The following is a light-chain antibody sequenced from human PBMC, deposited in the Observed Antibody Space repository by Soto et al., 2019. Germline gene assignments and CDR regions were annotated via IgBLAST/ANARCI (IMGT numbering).Light chain of an antibody. Sequence: DIVLTQDPATLSGSPGERATLSCWASKSGSIYLAWYQQKPGQAPRLLSYDASNRSSGIPARFSGSGSQTAFTLTINSVEPDDSAVYYCQLRDSWRRSFGQGTKLEI. V-gene: IGKV3-11*01. CDR2: DAS. CDR3: QLRDSWRRS. J-gene: IGKJ2*01. CDR1: KSGSIY.